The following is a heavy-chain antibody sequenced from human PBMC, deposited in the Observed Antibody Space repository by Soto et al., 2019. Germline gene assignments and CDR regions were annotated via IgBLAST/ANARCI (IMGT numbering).Heavy chain of an antibody. CDR3: ARQYSGSYHFDY. CDR2: IIPIFGTA. D-gene: IGHD1-26*01. Sequence: RASVKVSCKASEGTFSSYAISWVRQAPGQGLEWMGGIIPIFGTANYAQKFQGRVTITADESTSTAYMELSSLRSEDTAVYYCARQYSGSYHFDYWGQGTLVTVSS. V-gene: IGHV1-69*13. CDR1: EGTFSSYA. J-gene: IGHJ4*02.